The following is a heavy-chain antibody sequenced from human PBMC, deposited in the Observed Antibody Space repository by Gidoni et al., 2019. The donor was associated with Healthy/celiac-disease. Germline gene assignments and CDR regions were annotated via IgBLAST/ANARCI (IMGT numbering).Heavy chain of an antibody. Sequence: QVQLVESGGGLVKPGGYLRLSCAASGFTFSDYYMSWIRQAPGKGLGWVSYISSSGSTIYYADSGKGRFTSSRDNAKNSLYLQRNSLRAEDTAVYYCARAPHGDYVTYWGQGTLVTVSS. CDR3: ARAPHGDYVTY. D-gene: IGHD4-17*01. CDR1: GFTFSDYY. J-gene: IGHJ4*02. CDR2: ISSSGSTI. V-gene: IGHV3-11*01.